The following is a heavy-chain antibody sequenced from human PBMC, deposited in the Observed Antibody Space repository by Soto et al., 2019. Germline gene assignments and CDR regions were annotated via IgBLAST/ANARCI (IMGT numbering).Heavy chain of an antibody. CDR1: GFTLSGSA. CDR2: IRTKGNSYAT. J-gene: IGHJ6*02. V-gene: IGHV3-73*02. CDR3: TGFRGFSGSGNYVHV. D-gene: IGHD3-10*01. Sequence: EVQLVESGGGLVQPGGSLKLSCAASGFTLSGSAMHWVRQASGKGLEWVGRIRTKGNSYATAYAASVEGRFTISRDDSKNTAYLQMNRLKTEDTAVYYCTGFRGFSGSGNYVHVWGQGTTVTVSS.